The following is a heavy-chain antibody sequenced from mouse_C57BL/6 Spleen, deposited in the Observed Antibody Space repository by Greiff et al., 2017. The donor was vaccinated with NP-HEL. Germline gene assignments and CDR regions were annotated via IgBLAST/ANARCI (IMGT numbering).Heavy chain of an antibody. Sequence: DVMLVESGGDLVKPGGSLKLSCAASGFTFSSYGMSWVRQTPDKRLEWVATISSGGSYTYYPDSVKGRFTISRDNAKNTLYLQMSSLKSEDTAMYYCARREDYDDFDYWGQGTTLTVSS. CDR1: GFTFSSYG. CDR3: ARREDYDDFDY. D-gene: IGHD2-4*01. V-gene: IGHV5-6*02. J-gene: IGHJ2*01. CDR2: ISSGGSYT.